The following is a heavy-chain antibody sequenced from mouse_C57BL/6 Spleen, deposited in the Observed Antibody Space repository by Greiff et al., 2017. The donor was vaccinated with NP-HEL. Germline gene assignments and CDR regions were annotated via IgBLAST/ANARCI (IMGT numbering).Heavy chain of an antibody. D-gene: IGHD3-2*02. CDR3: TTHSSGD. J-gene: IGHJ3*01. CDR2: IDPENGDT. Sequence: EVQLQQSGAELVRPGASVKLSCTASGFNIKDDYMHWVKQRPEQGLEWIGWIDPENGDTEYASKSQGKATITADTSSNTAYLQLSSLTSEDTAVFYYTTHSSGDWGKETLVTVSA. V-gene: IGHV14-4*01. CDR1: GFNIKDDY.